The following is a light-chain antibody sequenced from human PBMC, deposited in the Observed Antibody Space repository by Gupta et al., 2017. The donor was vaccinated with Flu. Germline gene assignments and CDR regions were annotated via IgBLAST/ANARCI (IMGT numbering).Light chain of an antibody. J-gene: IGKJ5*01. CDR2: DAS. CDR1: QTISTY. V-gene: IGKV1-39*01. Sequence: PSSLSASVGDRVTITCRASQTISTYLNSYQQKAGQTPSLLIYDASTSQSAVPSTFAGSGSATYFTLTINKVQPEDFATYYGQQGDNTRLTFGQGTRLEI. CDR3: QQGDNTRLT.